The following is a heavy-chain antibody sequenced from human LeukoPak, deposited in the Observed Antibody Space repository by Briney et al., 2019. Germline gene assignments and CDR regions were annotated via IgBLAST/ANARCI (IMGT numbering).Heavy chain of an antibody. V-gene: IGHV3-23*01. CDR3: AKGRSSYDQNWFDP. CDR2: ISGSGGST. D-gene: IGHD5-12*01. Sequence: GGSLRLSCAASGFTFSSYAMSWVRQTPGKGLEWVSAISGSGGSTYYADSVKGRFTISRDNSKNTLYLQMNSLRAEDTAVYYCAKGRSSYDQNWFDPWGQGTLVTVSS. J-gene: IGHJ5*02. CDR1: GFTFSSYA.